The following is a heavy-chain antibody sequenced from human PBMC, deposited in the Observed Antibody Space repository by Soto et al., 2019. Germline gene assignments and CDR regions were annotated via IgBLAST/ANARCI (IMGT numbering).Heavy chain of an antibody. V-gene: IGHV5-51*01. CDR1: GYSFTSYW. CDR3: ASSMIVNNYGMDV. D-gene: IGHD3-22*01. J-gene: IGHJ6*02. Sequence: PGESLKISCKGSGYSFTSYWIGWVRQMPGKGLEWMGIIYPGDSDTRYSPSFQGQVTISADKSISTAYLQWSSLKASDTAMYYCASSMIVNNYGMDVWGQGTTVTVSS. CDR2: IYPGDSDT.